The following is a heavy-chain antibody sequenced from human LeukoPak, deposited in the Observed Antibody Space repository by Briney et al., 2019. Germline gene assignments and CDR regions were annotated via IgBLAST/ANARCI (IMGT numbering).Heavy chain of an antibody. J-gene: IGHJ5*02. CDR3: AKEGGIQLWSGPPYNWFDP. D-gene: IGHD5-18*01. Sequence: GGSLRLSCAASGFTFSSYAMSWVRQAPGKGLEWVSAISGSGGSTYYADSVKGRFTISRDNSKNTLYLQMNSLRAEDTAVYYCAKEGGIQLWSGPPYNWFDPWGQGTLVTVSS. CDR1: GFTFSSYA. V-gene: IGHV3-23*01. CDR2: ISGSGGST.